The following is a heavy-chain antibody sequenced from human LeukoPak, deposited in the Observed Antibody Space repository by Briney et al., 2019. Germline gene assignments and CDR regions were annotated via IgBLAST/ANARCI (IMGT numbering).Heavy chain of an antibody. CDR3: ARDGSYSSSWYFDY. D-gene: IGHD6-13*01. CDR1: GFTFDDYA. CDR2: ISWNSGNI. Sequence: PGGSLRLSCAASGFTFDDYAMHWVRQAPGKGLEWVSGISWNSGNIGYADSVKGRFTISRDNAKNSLYLQMNSLRAEDTAVYYCARDGSYSSSWYFDYWGQGALVTVSS. V-gene: IGHV3-9*01. J-gene: IGHJ4*02.